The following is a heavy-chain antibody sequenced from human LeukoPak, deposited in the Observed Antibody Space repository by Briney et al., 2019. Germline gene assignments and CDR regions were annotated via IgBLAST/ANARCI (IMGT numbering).Heavy chain of an antibody. CDR2: ISGSGGST. CDR3: AKHGFRVPEGY. J-gene: IGHJ4*02. D-gene: IGHD3-10*01. CDR1: GFTFTSYA. Sequence: GGSLRLSCAASGFTFTSYAMSWVRQAPGKGLEWVSAISGSGGSTYYADSVKGRFTISRDNSKDALYLQMNSLRAEDTAIYYCAKHGFRVPEGYWGQGTLVTVSS. V-gene: IGHV3-23*01.